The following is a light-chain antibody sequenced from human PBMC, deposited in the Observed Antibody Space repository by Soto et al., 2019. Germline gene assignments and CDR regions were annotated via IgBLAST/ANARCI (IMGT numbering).Light chain of an antibody. Sequence: IQMTQSASSVSASVGDRVTITCRASQSISSYLNWYQQKPGKAPKLLIYAASSLQSGVPSRFSGSGSGTDFTLTISSLQPEDFATYYCQQSYSTPPTFGQGTKVDIK. CDR2: AAS. V-gene: IGKV1-39*01. CDR3: QQSYSTPPT. CDR1: QSISSY. J-gene: IGKJ1*01.